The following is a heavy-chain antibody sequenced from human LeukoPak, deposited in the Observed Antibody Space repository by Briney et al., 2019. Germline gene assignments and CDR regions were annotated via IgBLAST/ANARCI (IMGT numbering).Heavy chain of an antibody. CDR2: MNPNSGNT. J-gene: IGHJ4*02. CDR3: ARALGYCSGGSCYHFDY. CDR1: GYTFTSYD. D-gene: IGHD2-15*01. Sequence: ASVKVSCKASGYTFTSYDINWVRQATGQGLEWMGWMNPNSGNTGYAQKLQGRVTITGNTSISTAYMELSSLRSEDTAVYYCARALGYCSGGSCYHFDYWGQGTLVTVSS. V-gene: IGHV1-8*03.